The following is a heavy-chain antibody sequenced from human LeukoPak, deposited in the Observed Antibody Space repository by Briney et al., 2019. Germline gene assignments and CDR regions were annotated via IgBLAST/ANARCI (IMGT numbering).Heavy chain of an antibody. V-gene: IGHV3-23*01. D-gene: IGHD3-10*01. J-gene: IGHJ4*02. CDR3: AKDEWITMVRGVNRSPGLDY. CDR2: ISGSGDTT. CDR1: GLTFSTYA. Sequence: GGSLRLSCAASGLTFSTYAMNWVRQAPGKGLEWVSGISGSGDTTHYADSVQGRFTISRDNSKNTLYLQMNSLRAEDTAVYYCAKDEWITMVRGVNRSPGLDYWGQGTLVTVSS.